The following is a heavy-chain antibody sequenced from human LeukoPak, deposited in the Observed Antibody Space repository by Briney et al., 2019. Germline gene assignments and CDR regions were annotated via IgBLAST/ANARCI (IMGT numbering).Heavy chain of an antibody. CDR3: ASRQNDFFDY. J-gene: IGHJ4*02. Sequence: SEALSLTCTVSGSSISSYYWSWIRQPPGKGLEWIGYIYYSGRTNYNPSLKSRVTISVDTSKNQFSLKLSSVTAADTAVYYCASRQNDFFDYWGQGTLVTVSS. CDR2: IYYSGRT. CDR1: GSSISSYY. V-gene: IGHV4-59*01. D-gene: IGHD3-3*01.